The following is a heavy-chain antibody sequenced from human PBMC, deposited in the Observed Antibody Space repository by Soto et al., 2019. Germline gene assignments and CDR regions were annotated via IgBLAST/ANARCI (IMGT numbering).Heavy chain of an antibody. CDR3: ARARDYYDFWSGYYPYDAFYI. J-gene: IGHJ3*02. D-gene: IGHD3-3*01. V-gene: IGHV3-33*01. Sequence: PGGSLRLSCAASGFTFSSYGMHWVRQAPGKGLEWVAVIWYDGSNKYYADSVKGRFTISRDNSKNTLYLQMNSLRAEDTAVYYCARARDYYDFWSGYYPYDAFYIWGQGTMVT. CDR2: IWYDGSNK. CDR1: GFTFSSYG.